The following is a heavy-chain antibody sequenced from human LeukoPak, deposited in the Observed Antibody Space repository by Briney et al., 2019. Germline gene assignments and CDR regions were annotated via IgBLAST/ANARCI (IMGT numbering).Heavy chain of an antibody. CDR2: IHYSGST. D-gene: IGHD5-24*01. CDR1: SGSVSGHY. Sequence: PSETLSLTCTVSSGSVSGHYWSWIRQPPGKGLEWIGYIHYSGSTNSNPSLKSRVTLSIGTSKNQFSLELRSVTAADTAVFYCARTAMASIADYFDYWGQGLMVTVSS. V-gene: IGHV4-59*02. CDR3: ARTAMASIADYFDY. J-gene: IGHJ4*02.